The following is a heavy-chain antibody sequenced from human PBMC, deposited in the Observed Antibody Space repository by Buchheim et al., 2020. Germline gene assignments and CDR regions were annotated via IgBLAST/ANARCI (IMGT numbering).Heavy chain of an antibody. D-gene: IGHD1-14*01. CDR2: IYSGGST. V-gene: IGHV3-53*01. CDR1: GFTVSSYY. CDR3: ARENPSKVFDY. Sequence: EVQLVESGGGLIQPGGSLRLSCAASGFTVSSYYMSWVRQAPGKGLEWVSVIYSGGSTYYADSVKGRFTISRDNTKNTLHLQMNSLRAEDTAVYYYARENPSKVFDYWGQGTL. J-gene: IGHJ4*02.